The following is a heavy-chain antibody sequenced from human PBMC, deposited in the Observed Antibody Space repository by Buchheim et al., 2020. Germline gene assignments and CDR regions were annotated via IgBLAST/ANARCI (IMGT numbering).Heavy chain of an antibody. Sequence: QVQLQQWGAGLLKPSETLSLTCAVYGGSFSGYYWSWIRQPPGKGLEWIGEINHSGSTNYNPSLESRVTISVDTSKNQFPLKVSSVTAADTAVYYCARGERRGGYSYRYYYGMDAWGQGTT. CDR2: INHSGST. D-gene: IGHD5-18*01. CDR1: GGSFSGYY. V-gene: IGHV4-34*01. J-gene: IGHJ6*02. CDR3: ARGERRGGYSYRYYYGMDA.